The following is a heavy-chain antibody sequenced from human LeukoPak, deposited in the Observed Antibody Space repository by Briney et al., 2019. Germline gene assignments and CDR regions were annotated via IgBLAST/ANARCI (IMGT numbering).Heavy chain of an antibody. Sequence: SETLSLTCTVSGASISSWYWSWVRQPPGKGLEWVVYIYGSGNTNHNPSLKSRVTMSIDTSKNQFSLMLTSVTAAHTPTYYCARETSLAGFASGLGFNYWGQGILVTVSS. D-gene: IGHD6-19*01. CDR2: IYGSGNT. CDR3: ARETSLAGFASGLGFNY. J-gene: IGHJ4*02. V-gene: IGHV4-59*01. CDR1: GASISSWY.